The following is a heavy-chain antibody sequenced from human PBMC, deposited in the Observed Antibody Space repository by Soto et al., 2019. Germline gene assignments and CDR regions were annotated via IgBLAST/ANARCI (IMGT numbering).Heavy chain of an antibody. CDR1: GASIRSDGYH. CDR3: ARVSLAGTTVDY. Sequence: QVRLQESGPGLVKPSQTLSLTCTVSGASIRSDGYHWSWIRQHPGKGLEWIGYIYYSGTTYYNPALKRGVPRSVDPSKNQFSLKLSSVTAADTAMFYCARVSLAGTTVDYWGQGTLVTVSS. CDR2: IYYSGTT. J-gene: IGHJ4*02. D-gene: IGHD1-1*01. V-gene: IGHV4-31*03.